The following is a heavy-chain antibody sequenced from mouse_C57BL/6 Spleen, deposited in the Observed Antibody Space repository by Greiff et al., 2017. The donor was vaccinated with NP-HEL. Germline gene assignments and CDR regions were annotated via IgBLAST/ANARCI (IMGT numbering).Heavy chain of an antibody. CDR2: SRNKANDYTT. CDR3: ARDLRPYYAMDY. D-gene: IGHD3-2*02. CDR1: GFTFSDFY. J-gene: IGHJ4*01. V-gene: IGHV7-1*01. Sequence: EVKLMESGGGLVQSGRSLRLSCATSGFTFSDFYMEWVRQAPGKGLEWIAASRNKANDYTTEYSASVKGRFIVSRDTSQSILYLQMNALRAEDAAIYYCARDLRPYYAMDYWGQGTSVTVSS.